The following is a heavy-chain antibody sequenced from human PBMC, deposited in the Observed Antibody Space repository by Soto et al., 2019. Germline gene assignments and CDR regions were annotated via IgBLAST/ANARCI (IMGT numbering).Heavy chain of an antibody. J-gene: IGHJ4*02. D-gene: IGHD6-19*01. Sequence: QLQLQESGPGLVKPSETLSLTCTVSGGSISSSSYYWGWIRQPPGKGLEWIGSIYYSGSTYYNPSLKSRVTISVDTSKNQFSLKLSSVTAADTAVYYCARQSGSSHAQWLVRPLPLYYFDYWGQGTLVTVSS. CDR3: ARQSGSSHAQWLVRPLPLYYFDY. V-gene: IGHV4-39*01. CDR1: GGSISSSSYY. CDR2: IYYSGST.